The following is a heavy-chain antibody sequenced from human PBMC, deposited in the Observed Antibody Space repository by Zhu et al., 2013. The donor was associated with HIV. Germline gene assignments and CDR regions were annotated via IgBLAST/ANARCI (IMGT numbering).Heavy chain of an antibody. J-gene: IGHJ6*03. CDR2: INPNSGGT. CDR1: TYTFTRYP. V-gene: IGHV1-2*02. Sequence: QVQLVQSGAEVKTPGASVKISCKASTYTFTRYPIHWVRQAPGQGLEWMGWINPNSGGTNYAQKFQGRVTMTRDTSISTAYMELSRLRSDDTAVYYCARGSGTSNYRGYYYYMDVWGQGTLVSVSS. D-gene: IGHD4-4*01. CDR3: ARGSGTSNYRGYYYYMDV.